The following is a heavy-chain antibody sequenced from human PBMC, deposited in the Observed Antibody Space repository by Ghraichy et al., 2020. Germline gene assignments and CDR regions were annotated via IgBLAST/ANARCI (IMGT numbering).Heavy chain of an antibody. Sequence: GGSLRLSCAASGFTFSASAMNWVRQAPGKGLEWVSSISAGSGSTNTADSVKGRCTISIDNSKTTLYLQMNSLRAEDTAAYYCARDRSCDSSSWAPDYWGQGTLVTVSS. D-gene: IGHD3-22*01. CDR3: ARDRSCDSSSWAPDY. CDR2: ISAGSGST. CDR1: GFTFSASA. J-gene: IGHJ4*02. V-gene: IGHV3-23*01.